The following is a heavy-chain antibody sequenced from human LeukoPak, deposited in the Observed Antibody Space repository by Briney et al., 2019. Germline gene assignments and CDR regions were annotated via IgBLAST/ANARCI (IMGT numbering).Heavy chain of an antibody. CDR3: ARSYSSGSYYFDY. V-gene: IGHV4-59*08. CDR2: IYYSGST. J-gene: IGHJ4*02. CDR1: GGSISSYY. Sequence: SETLSLTCTVSGGSISSYYWSWIRQPPGKGLEWIGYIYYSGSTNHSPSLKSRVTMSVDTFKNQFSLELSSVTAADTAVYYCARSYSSGSYYFDYWGQGTQVTVSS. D-gene: IGHD6-19*01.